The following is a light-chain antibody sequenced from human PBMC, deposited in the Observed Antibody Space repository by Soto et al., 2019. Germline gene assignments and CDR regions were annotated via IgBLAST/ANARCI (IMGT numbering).Light chain of an antibody. Sequence: ENVLTQSPGTLSLSPGERATLSCRASQSVSSSYLAWYQHKPVQAPRFLIYDASNRATGIPARFSGSGSGTDFTLTISSLEPEDFAVYYCQQRSNWPITFGQGTRLEIK. CDR2: DAS. CDR3: QQRSNWPIT. CDR1: QSVSSSY. J-gene: IGKJ5*01. V-gene: IGKV3D-20*02.